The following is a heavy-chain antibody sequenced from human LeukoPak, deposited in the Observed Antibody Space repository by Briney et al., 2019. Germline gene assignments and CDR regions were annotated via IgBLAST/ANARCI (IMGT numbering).Heavy chain of an antibody. CDR3: AKTGATVTTGDY. CDR2: ISYDGSNK. Sequence: PGRSLRLSCAASGFTFSSYAMHWVRQAPGKGLEWVAVISYDGSNKYYADSVKGRFTISRDNSKNTLYLQMNSLRAEDTAVYYCAKTGATVTTGDYWGQGTLVTVSS. V-gene: IGHV3-30-3*02. D-gene: IGHD4-11*01. CDR1: GFTFSSYA. J-gene: IGHJ4*02.